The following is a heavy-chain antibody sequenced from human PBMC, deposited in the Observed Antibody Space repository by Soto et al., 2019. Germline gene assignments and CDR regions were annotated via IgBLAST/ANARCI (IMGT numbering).Heavy chain of an antibody. CDR3: TRRRPRDFDC. V-gene: IGHV3-30-3*01. Sequence: QVQLVESGGGVVQPGRSLRLSCAASGFTFSSYAMHWVRQAPGKGLEWVAVISYDGSNKYYADSVKGRFTISRDNSKNTRRLITKRLSGGDRPGYYYTRRRPRDFDCWGQGTLVTV. J-gene: IGHJ4*02. CDR2: ISYDGSNK. CDR1: GFTFSSYA. D-gene: IGHD6-25*01.